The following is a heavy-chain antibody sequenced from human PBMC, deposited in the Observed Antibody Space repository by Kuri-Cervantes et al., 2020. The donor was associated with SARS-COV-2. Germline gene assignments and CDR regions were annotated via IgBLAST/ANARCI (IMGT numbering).Heavy chain of an antibody. CDR3: ARDGSSRDY. D-gene: IGHD6-13*01. V-gene: IGHV4-59*12. J-gene: IGHJ4*02. CDR2: IYYSGST. CDR1: GGSISSYY. Sequence: ETLSLTCTVSGGSISSYYWSWIRQPPGKGLEWIGYIYYSGSTNYNPSLKSRVTISVDTSKNQFSLKLSSVTAADTAVYYCARDGSSRDYWGQGTLVTVSS.